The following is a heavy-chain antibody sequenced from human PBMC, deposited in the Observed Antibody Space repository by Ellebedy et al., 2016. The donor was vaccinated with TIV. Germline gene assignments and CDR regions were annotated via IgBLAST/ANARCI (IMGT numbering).Heavy chain of an antibody. Sequence: PGGSLRLSCAASGFTFSSYSMNWVRQAPGKGLEWVSSISSSSSYIYYADSVKGRFTISRDNAKNSLYLQMNSLRAEDTAVYYCARDPVPYFDWLLTRNYYYYGMDVWGQGTTVTVSS. CDR2: ISSSSSYI. CDR1: GFTFSSYS. CDR3: ARDPVPYFDWLLTRNYYYYGMDV. J-gene: IGHJ6*02. V-gene: IGHV3-21*01. D-gene: IGHD3-9*01.